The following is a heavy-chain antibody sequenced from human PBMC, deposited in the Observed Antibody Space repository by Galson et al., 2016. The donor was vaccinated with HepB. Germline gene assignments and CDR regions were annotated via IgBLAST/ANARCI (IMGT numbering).Heavy chain of an antibody. CDR1: GLSFSSYG. J-gene: IGHJ4*02. D-gene: IGHD3-22*01. CDR3: VKVRYYYDSSVRHFDY. V-gene: IGHV3-23*01. Sequence: SLRLSCAASGLSFSSYGMSWVRQAPGKGLEWVSAISGVGDSTYYADPVRGRFTISRDNSKNTLYLQMNSLRAEDTALYYCVKVRYYYDSSVRHFDYWGQGTLVTVSS. CDR2: ISGVGDST.